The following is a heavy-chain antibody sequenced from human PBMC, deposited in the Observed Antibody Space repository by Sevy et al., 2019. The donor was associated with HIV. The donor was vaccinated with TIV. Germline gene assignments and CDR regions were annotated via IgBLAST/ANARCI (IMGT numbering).Heavy chain of an antibody. V-gene: IGHV4-34*01. Sequence: SETLSLTCAVYGESVSSSYWTWIRQPPGGGLDWVGEVDHSGGTSYNPSLKSRATVSLDTSKRQFSLKLNSVTASDTAVYFCARGRSPKRLPLLYSGYDHMTAHFFDYWSQGALVTVSS. D-gene: IGHD5-12*01. CDR1: GESVSSSY. CDR3: ARGRSPKRLPLLYSGYDHMTAHFFDY. CDR2: VDHSGGT. J-gene: IGHJ4*02.